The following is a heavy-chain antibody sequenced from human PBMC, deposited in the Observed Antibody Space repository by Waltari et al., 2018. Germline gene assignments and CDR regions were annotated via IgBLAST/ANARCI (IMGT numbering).Heavy chain of an antibody. CDR2: ISGSGGST. D-gene: IGHD3-3*01. CDR3: AKDYDFWSGYQDF. V-gene: IGHV3-23*01. CDR1: GFTFSSYP. Sequence: EVQLLESGGGLVQPGGSLRLSWAASGFTFSSYPLSWVRQAPGKGLEWVSAISGSGGSTYYADSVKGRFTISRDNSKNTLYLQMNSLRAEDTAVYYCAKDYDFWSGYQDFWGQGTMVTVSS. J-gene: IGHJ3*01.